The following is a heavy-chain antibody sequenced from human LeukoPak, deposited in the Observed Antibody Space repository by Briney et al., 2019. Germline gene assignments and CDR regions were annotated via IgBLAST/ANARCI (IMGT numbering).Heavy chain of an antibody. Sequence: ASVKVSCRATGYTFTSYGISWVRQAPGQGLEWMGWISSNSDNTNYAQKLQGRVTMTTDTSTSTAYMELRSLRSDDTALYFCARDWGSIKVIADYWGQGTLVTVSS. V-gene: IGHV1-18*01. CDR2: ISSNSDNT. J-gene: IGHJ4*02. CDR1: GYTFTSYG. CDR3: ARDWGSIKVIADY. D-gene: IGHD7-27*01.